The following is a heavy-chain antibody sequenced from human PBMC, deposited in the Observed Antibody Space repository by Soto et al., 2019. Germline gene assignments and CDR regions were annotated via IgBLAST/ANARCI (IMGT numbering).Heavy chain of an antibody. CDR2: IYYSGST. V-gene: IGHV4-59*01. J-gene: IGHJ5*02. Sequence: PSETLSLTCTVSGGSISSYYWSWIRQPPGKGLEWIGYIYYSGSTNYNPSLKSRVTISVDTSKNQFSLKLSSVTAADTAVYYCARKWGREGWAFDPWGQGTLVTVSS. D-gene: IGHD1-26*01. CDR3: ARKWGREGWAFDP. CDR1: GGSISSYY.